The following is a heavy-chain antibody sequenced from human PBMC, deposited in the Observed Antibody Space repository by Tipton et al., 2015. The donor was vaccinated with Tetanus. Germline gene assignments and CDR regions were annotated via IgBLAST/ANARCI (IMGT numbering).Heavy chain of an antibody. CDR3: AMIHGVSSSFDY. Sequence: TLSLTCAVSGVSINSNHWWSWVRQAPGKGLEWIGEIFHSGGSNYNPSLKRRVAMSEDTSKNLFSLHLNSVTAADTAVYYCAMIHGVSSSFDYWGQGTPVTVSS. CDR2: IFHSGGS. J-gene: IGHJ4*02. V-gene: IGHV4-4*02. D-gene: IGHD6-6*01. CDR1: GVSINSNHW.